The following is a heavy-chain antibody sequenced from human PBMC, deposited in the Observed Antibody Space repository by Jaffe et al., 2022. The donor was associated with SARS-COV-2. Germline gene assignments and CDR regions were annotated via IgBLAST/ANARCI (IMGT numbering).Heavy chain of an antibody. V-gene: IGHV3-30*18. CDR1: GFTFSSFG. CDR3: AKDEDHCSGGSCYPPDY. CDR2: ISYDGTNK. J-gene: IGHJ4*02. Sequence: QVQLVESGGDEVQPGTSLRLSCAASGFTFSSFGMHWVRQAPGKGLEWVALISYDGTNKYYADSVKGRFTISRDNSKNTLYLQMNSLRAEDTAVYYCAKDEDHCSGGSCYPPDYWGQGALVTVSS. D-gene: IGHD2-15*01.